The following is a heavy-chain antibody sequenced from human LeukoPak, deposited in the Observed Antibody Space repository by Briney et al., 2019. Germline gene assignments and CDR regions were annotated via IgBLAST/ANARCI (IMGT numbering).Heavy chain of an antibody. J-gene: IGHJ4*02. CDR1: GGSISSSSYY. CDR3: AMVRGVEPLG. V-gene: IGHV4-39*01. CDR2: IYYSGST. D-gene: IGHD3-10*01. Sequence: SETLSLTCTVSGGSISSSSYYWGWIRQPPGKGLEWIGSIYYSGSTYYNPSLKSRVTISVDTSKNQFSLKLSSVTAADTAVYYCAMVRGVEPLGWGQGTLVTVSS.